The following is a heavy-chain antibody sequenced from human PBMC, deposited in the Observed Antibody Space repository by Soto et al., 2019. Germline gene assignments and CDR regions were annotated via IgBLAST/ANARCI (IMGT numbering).Heavy chain of an antibody. Sequence: QVQLVQSGAEVKKAGSSVKVPCKAYGGTFNSFGIKWVRQAPGQGLEWVGGIIPVFGTINYAQKFRGRVTITADASTSTSYMELSSLRSDDTAVYYCAIENWGPGGHYFDYWGQGTLVTVSS. V-gene: IGHV1-69*01. CDR2: IIPVFGTI. D-gene: IGHD7-27*01. J-gene: IGHJ4*02. CDR1: GGTFNSFG. CDR3: AIENWGPGGHYFDY.